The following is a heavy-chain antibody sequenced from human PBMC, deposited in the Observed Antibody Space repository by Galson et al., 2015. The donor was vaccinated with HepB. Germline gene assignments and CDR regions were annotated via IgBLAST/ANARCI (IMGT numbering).Heavy chain of an antibody. CDR1: GYTFTSYG. CDR3: AREVRITIFGVVITDYYYYYMDV. V-gene: IGHV1-18*01. J-gene: IGHJ6*03. CDR2: ISAYNGNT. Sequence: SVKVSCKASGYTFTSYGISWVRQAPGQGLEWMGWISAYNGNTNYAQKLQGRVTMTTDTSTSTAYMELRSLRSDDTAVHYCAREVRITIFGVVITDYYYYYMDVWGKGTTVTVSS. D-gene: IGHD3-3*01.